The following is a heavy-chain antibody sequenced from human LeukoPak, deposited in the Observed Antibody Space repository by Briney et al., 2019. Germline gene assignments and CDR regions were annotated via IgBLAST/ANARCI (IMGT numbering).Heavy chain of an antibody. J-gene: IGHJ6*02. CDR3: ARGGGGGMDV. CDR1: GFTFSSYE. V-gene: IGHV3-48*03. CDR2: ISSSGSLI. D-gene: IGHD2-15*01. Sequence: GGSLRLSCAVSGFTFSSYEMNWVRQAPGKGLEWVSYISSSGSLIYYADSVKGRFTISRDNAKNSLYLQMNRLRAEDTAVYYCARGGGGGMDVWGQGTTVTVSS.